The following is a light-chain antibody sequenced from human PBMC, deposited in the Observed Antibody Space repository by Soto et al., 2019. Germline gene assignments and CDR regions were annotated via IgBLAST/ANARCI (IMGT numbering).Light chain of an antibody. CDR2: EVT. J-gene: IGLJ1*01. CDR1: SSDVGAYAS. Sequence: QSVLTQPASVSGPPGQSITISCTGTSSDVGAYASVSWFQQHPGKAPKLTIYEVTHRPSGVSIRFSASKSGNTASLTISGLQAEDEADYYCNSYTRANTLVFGTGTKVT. CDR3: NSYTRANTLV. V-gene: IGLV2-14*01.